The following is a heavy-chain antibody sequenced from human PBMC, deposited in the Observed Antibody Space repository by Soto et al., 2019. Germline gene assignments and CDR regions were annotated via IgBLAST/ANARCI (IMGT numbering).Heavy chain of an antibody. D-gene: IGHD3-10*01. CDR2: IYYSGST. Sequence: PSETLSLTCTVSGGSISSYYWSWIRQPPGKGLEWIGYIYYSGSTNYNPSLKSRVTISVDTSKNQFSLKLSSVTAADTAVYYCARGAYYYGSGSDYNEPPYYYYYMDVWGKGTTVTVSS. V-gene: IGHV4-59*01. CDR1: GGSISSYY. CDR3: ARGAYYYGSGSDYNEPPYYYYYMDV. J-gene: IGHJ6*03.